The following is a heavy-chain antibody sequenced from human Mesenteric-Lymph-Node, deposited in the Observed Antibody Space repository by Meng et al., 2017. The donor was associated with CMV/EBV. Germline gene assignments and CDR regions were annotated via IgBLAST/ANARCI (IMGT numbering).Heavy chain of an antibody. V-gene: IGHV3-74*01. CDR1: GFTFSSYW. D-gene: IGHD2/OR15-2a*01. CDR3: ATMETFCDSSTCSDSFDH. CDR2: INSDGSST. Sequence: GGSLRLSCAASGFTFSSYWMSWVRQAPGKGLVWVSRINSDGSSTSYADSVKGRFTISRDNAKNTLYLQMSSLRAEGTAIYHCATMETFCDSSTCSDSFDHWGRGTRVTVSS. J-gene: IGHJ4*02.